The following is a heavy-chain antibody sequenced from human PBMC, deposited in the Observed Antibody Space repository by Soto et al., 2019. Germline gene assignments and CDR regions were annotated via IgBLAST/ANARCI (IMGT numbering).Heavy chain of an antibody. D-gene: IGHD1-26*01. CDR1: GFTFSSYA. Sequence: RLSCAASGFTFSSYAMSWVRQAPGKGLEWVSAISGSGGSTYYADSVKGRFTISRDNSKNTLYLQMNSLRAEDTAVYYCAKDRVGVPLQFGYWGQGTLVTVSS. CDR2: ISGSGGST. CDR3: AKDRVGVPLQFGY. V-gene: IGHV3-23*01. J-gene: IGHJ4*02.